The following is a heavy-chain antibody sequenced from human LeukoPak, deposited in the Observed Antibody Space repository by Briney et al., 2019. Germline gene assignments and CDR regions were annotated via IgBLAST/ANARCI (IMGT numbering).Heavy chain of an antibody. D-gene: IGHD3-22*01. CDR1: GYSISSGYY. J-gene: IGHJ4*02. V-gene: IGHV4-38-2*02. CDR3: ARVYYDSSGTYYFDY. CDR2: IYHSGST. Sequence: SETLSLTCTVSGYSISSGYYWGWIRQPPGKGLEWIGTIYHSGSTHYNPSLKSRVTISVDTSKNQFSLNLSSVTAADTAVYYCARVYYDSSGTYYFDYWGQGTPVTVSS.